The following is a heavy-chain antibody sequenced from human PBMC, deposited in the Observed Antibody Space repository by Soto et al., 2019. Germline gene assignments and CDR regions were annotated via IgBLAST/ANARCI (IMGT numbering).Heavy chain of an antibody. V-gene: IGHV3-48*01. Sequence: GGSLRLSCAASGFTFSSYSMNWVRQAPGKGLEWVSYISSSSSTIYYADSVKGRFTISRDNAKNSLYLQMNSLRAEDTAVYYSARAGEDGYYYYYYYMDVWGKGTTVTVSS. CDR2: ISSSSSTI. J-gene: IGHJ6*03. CDR3: ARAGEDGYYYYYYYMDV. CDR1: GFTFSSYS. D-gene: IGHD7-27*01.